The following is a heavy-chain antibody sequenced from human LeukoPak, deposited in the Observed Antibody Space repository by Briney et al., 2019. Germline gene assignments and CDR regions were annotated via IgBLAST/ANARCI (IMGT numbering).Heavy chain of an antibody. CDR1: GFIFSTYG. D-gene: IGHD6-13*01. V-gene: IGHV3-30*18. CDR2: ISYDGSNK. J-gene: IGHJ5*02. CDR3: SKGFGQRLVNNWFDP. Sequence: GGSLRLSCAASGFIFSTYGMHWLRQAPGKGLEWVAVISYDGSNKYYADPVKGRFTISRDNSKNTLYLQMSSLRTEDTAVYFCSKGFGQRLVNNWFDPWGQGTLVTVSS.